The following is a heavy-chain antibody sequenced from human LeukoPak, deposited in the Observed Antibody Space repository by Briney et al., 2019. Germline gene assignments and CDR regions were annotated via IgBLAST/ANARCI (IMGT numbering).Heavy chain of an antibody. CDR3: ANGGSGSSYSHNVY. CDR2: ISGSGGST. D-gene: IGHD1-26*01. CDR1: GFTFSNYA. J-gene: IGHJ4*02. Sequence: GGSLRLSCAASGFTFSNYAMSWVRQAPGRGLEWVSGISGSGGSTYYADSVKGRFTLSRDNSKSTLYLQMNSLRAEDTAVYYCANGGSGSSYSHNVYWGQGTLVTVSS. V-gene: IGHV3-23*01.